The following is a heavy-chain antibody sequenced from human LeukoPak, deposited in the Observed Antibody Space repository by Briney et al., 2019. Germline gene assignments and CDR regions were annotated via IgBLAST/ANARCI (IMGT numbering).Heavy chain of an antibody. V-gene: IGHV3-73*01. J-gene: IGHJ6*03. D-gene: IGHD6-19*01. CDR2: IRSKANSYAT. CDR1: GFTFSGSA. CDR3: TRHGAGASYYYYMDV. Sequence: GGSLRLSCAASGFTFSGSAMHWVRQASGKGLEWVGRIRSKANSYATAYAASVKGRFTISRDDSKNTAYLQMNSLKTEDTAVYYCTRHGAGASYYYYMDVWGKGTTVTVSS.